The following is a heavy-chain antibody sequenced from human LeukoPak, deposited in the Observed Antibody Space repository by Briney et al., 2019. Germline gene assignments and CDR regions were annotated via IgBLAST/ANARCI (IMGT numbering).Heavy chain of an antibody. CDR2: ISSSSSYI. V-gene: IGHV3-21*01. CDR1: GFTFSSYA. J-gene: IGHJ4*02. CDR3: AREGSGRRTEFFDY. Sequence: GGSLRLSCAASGFTFSSYAMHWVRQAPGKGLEWVSSISSSSSYIYYADSVKGRFTISRDNAKNSLYLQMNSLRAEDTAVYYCAREGSGRRTEFFDYWGQGTLVTVSS. D-gene: IGHD6-19*01.